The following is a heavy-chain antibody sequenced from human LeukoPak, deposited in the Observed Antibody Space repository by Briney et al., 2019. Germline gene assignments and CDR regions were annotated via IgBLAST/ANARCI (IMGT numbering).Heavy chain of an antibody. D-gene: IGHD3-9*01. CDR1: GFTFSGSA. CDR2: IRGKANNYAT. V-gene: IGHV3-73*01. J-gene: IGHJ4*02. CDR3: AKDHSDILTGYYNS. Sequence: GGSLRLSCAASGFTFSGSAMHWVRQASGKGLEWVGRIRGKANNYATAYAASVKGRFTISRDDSKTTAYLQMNSLRAEDTAVYYCAKDHSDILTGYYNSWGQGTLVTVSS.